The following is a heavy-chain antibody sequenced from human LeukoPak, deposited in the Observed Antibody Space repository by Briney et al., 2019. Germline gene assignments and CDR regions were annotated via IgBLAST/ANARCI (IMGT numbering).Heavy chain of an antibody. Sequence: SVKVSCKASGYIFTSYYMHWVRQAPGQGLEWMGGIIPIFGTANYAQKFQGRVTIATDESTSTAYMELSSLRSEDTAVYYCARGSWNYYGSGSYYADWFDPWGQGTLVTVSS. CDR3: ARGSWNYYGSGSYYADWFDP. CDR2: IIPIFGTA. J-gene: IGHJ5*02. CDR1: GYIFTSYY. V-gene: IGHV1-69*05. D-gene: IGHD3-10*01.